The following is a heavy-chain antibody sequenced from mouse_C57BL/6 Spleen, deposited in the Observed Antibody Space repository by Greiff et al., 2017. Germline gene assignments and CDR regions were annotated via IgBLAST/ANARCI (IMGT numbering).Heavy chain of an antibody. V-gene: IGHV1-64*01. CDR3: ARLGDGDFYFDY. CDR2: IHPNSGST. J-gene: IGHJ2*01. D-gene: IGHD2-13*01. CDR1: GYTFTSYW. Sequence: QVQLQQPGAELVKPGASVKLSCKASGYTFTSYWMHWVKQRPGQGLEWIGMIHPNSGSTNYNEKFKSKATLTVDKSSSTAYMQLSSLTSEDSAVYYCARLGDGDFYFDYWGQGTTLTVSS.